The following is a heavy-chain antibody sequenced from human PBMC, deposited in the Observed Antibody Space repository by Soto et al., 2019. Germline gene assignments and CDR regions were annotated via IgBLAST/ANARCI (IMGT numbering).Heavy chain of an antibody. CDR1: GFTFSSYA. CDR2: ISGSGEST. V-gene: IGHV3-23*01. J-gene: IGHJ5*02. D-gene: IGHD3-22*01. Sequence: PGGSLRLSCAASGFTFSSYAMSWVRQAPGKGLEWVSTISGSGESTYYADSVKGRFSISRDNSKSTLYLQMDSLRAEDAAVYYCAKDAPFESSGYPFDPWGQGTLVTVSS. CDR3: AKDAPFESSGYPFDP.